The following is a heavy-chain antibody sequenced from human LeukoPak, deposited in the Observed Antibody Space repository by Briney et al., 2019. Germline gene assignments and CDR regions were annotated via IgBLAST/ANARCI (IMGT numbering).Heavy chain of an antibody. CDR1: GFTFSSYA. D-gene: IGHD1-26*01. CDR3: VKQDELSSLSSYFDY. CDR2: LSYDGTNK. J-gene: IGHJ4*02. V-gene: IGHV3-30*18. Sequence: PGRSLRLSCAASGFTFSSYAMHWVRQAPGQGLEWVAVLSYDGTNKFYADSVKGRFTISRDNSKNTLYLQMNSLRAEDTAVYYCVKQDELSSLSSYFDYWGQGALVTVSS.